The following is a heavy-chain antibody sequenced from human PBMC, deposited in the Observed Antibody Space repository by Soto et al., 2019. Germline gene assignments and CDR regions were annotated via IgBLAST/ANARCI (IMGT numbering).Heavy chain of an antibody. Sequence: GGSLRLSCTASGFTFGDYAMSWFRQAPGKGLEWVGFIRSKAYGGTTEYAASVKGRFTISRDDSKSIAYLQMNSLKTEDTAVYYCTRVATSVGRIFDYWGQGTLVTVSS. CDR3: TRVATSVGRIFDY. CDR2: IRSKAYGGTT. CDR1: GFTFGDYA. D-gene: IGHD2-15*01. V-gene: IGHV3-49*03. J-gene: IGHJ4*02.